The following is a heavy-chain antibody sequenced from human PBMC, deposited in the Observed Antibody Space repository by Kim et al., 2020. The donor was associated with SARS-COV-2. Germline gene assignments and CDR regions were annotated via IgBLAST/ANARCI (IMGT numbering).Heavy chain of an antibody. V-gene: IGHV3-30*18. D-gene: IGHD3-16*02. J-gene: IGHJ4*02. Sequence: GGSLRLSCAASGFTFSSYGMHWVRQAPGKGLEWVAVISYDGSNKYYADSVKGRFTISRDNSKNTLYLQMNSLRAEDTAVYYCAKDLYDYVWGSYRYPTGYWGQGTLVTVSS. CDR1: GFTFSSYG. CDR3: AKDLYDYVWGSYRYPTGY. CDR2: ISYDGSNK.